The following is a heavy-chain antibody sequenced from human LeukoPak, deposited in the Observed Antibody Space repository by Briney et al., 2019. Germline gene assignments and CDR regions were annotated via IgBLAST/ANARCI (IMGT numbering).Heavy chain of an antibody. CDR1: GYSFTSYW. J-gene: IGHJ4*02. CDR3: ASGYYYDSSGYYYSLDY. V-gene: IGHV5-51*01. CDR2: IYPGDSDT. D-gene: IGHD3-22*01. Sequence: GESLKISCKGSGYSFTSYWIGWVRQMPGKGLEWMGIIYPGDSDTRYSPSFQGRVTISADKSISTAYLQWSSLKASDTAMYYCASGYYYDSSGYYYSLDYWGQGTLVTVSS.